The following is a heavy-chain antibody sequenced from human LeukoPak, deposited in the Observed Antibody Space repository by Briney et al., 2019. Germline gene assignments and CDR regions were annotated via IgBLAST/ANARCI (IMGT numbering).Heavy chain of an antibody. CDR2: INPNSGGT. D-gene: IGHD4-17*01. V-gene: IGHV1-2*02. Sequence: ASVKVSCKASGYTFTGYYMHWVRQAPGQGLEWMGWINPNSGGTNYAQKFQGRVTMTRDTSISTAYMELSRLRSDDTAVYYCARVDDYGDYRFDYWGQGTLVTVSS. CDR1: GYTFTGYY. CDR3: ARVDDYGDYRFDY. J-gene: IGHJ4*02.